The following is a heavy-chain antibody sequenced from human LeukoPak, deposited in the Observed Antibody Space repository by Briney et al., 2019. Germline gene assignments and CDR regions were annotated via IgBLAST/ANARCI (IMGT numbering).Heavy chain of an antibody. CDR2: ISPDGSYT. V-gene: IGHV3-11*06. J-gene: IGHJ5*02. Sequence: GGSLRLSCAGSGFVFSDFYINWIRHSPGKGLEWLAYISPDGSYTTYGDSVKGRFVISRDNAKNSLYLQMNSLRAEDTAVYYCARESTVTNWFDPWGQGTLVTVSS. CDR1: GFVFSDFY. D-gene: IGHD4-17*01. CDR3: ARESTVTNWFDP.